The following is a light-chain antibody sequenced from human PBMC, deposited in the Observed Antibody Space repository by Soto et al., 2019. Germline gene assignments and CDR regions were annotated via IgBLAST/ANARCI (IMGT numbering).Light chain of an antibody. V-gene: IGKV1-5*03. CDR2: KAS. J-gene: IGKJ1*01. CDR1: QSISSW. Sequence: DIQMTQSPSTLSASVGDRVTITCRASQSISSWFAWYQQKPGKAPKLLIYKASNLESGVPSRFSGSESVTEFTLAISSLQPDDFATYYCQQYNTYSPPLTFGQGTKVEIK. CDR3: QQYNTYSPPLT.